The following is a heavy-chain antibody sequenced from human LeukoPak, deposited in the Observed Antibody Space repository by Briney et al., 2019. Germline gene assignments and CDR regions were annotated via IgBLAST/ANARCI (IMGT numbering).Heavy chain of an antibody. D-gene: IGHD5-18*01. J-gene: IGHJ6*02. CDR2: IYYSGST. CDR1: GGSISSGGYY. CDR3: ARGTAMVRYYYGMDV. Sequence: SQTLSLTCTVSGGSISSGGYYWSWIRQHPGTGLEWIGYIYYSGSTYYNPSLKSRVTISVDTSKNQFSLKLSSVTAADTAVYYCARGTAMVRYYYGMDVWGQGTTVTVSS. V-gene: IGHV4-31*03.